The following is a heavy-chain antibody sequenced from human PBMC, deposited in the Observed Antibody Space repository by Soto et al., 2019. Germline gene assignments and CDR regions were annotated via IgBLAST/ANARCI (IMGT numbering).Heavy chain of an antibody. CDR3: AREYYDFWSGPNWFDP. Sequence: PSETLSLTCTVSGGSISSGDYYWSWIRQPPGKGLEWIGYIYYSGSTYYNPSLKSRVTISVDTSKNQFSLKLSSVTAADTAVYYCAREYYDFWSGPNWFDPWGQGTLVTVSS. V-gene: IGHV4-30-4*01. CDR1: GGSISSGDYY. CDR2: IYYSGST. D-gene: IGHD3-3*01. J-gene: IGHJ5*02.